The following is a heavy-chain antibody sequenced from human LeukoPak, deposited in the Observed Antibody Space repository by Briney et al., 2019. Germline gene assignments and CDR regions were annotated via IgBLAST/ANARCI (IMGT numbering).Heavy chain of an antibody. CDR3: ATGDGYNSFDY. J-gene: IGHJ4*02. D-gene: IGHD5-24*01. CDR2: IYTSGST. Sequence: ETLSLTCTVSGGSFSSYYWSWIRQPAGRGLEWIGRIYTSGSTNYNSSLKSRVTMSVDTSKSQVSLKLSSVTAADTAVYYCATGDGYNSFDYWGQGTLVTVSS. V-gene: IGHV4-4*07. CDR1: GGSFSSYY.